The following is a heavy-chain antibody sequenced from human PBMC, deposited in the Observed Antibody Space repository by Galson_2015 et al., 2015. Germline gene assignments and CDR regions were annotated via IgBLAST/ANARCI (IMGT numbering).Heavy chain of an antibody. D-gene: IGHD2-2*01. CDR1: GFTFSSYW. V-gene: IGHV3-7*04. CDR2: INADGSGQ. J-gene: IGHJ5*02. CDR3: ARHPHDYCRGTTDCHGDR. Sequence: SLRLSCAASGFTFSSYWMTWVRQAPGGGLEWLGNINADGSGQQCVDSVKGRFTISRDNAKNSLYLQMSSLRAEDTAVYYCARHPHDYCRGTTDCHGDRWGQGTLVTVSS.